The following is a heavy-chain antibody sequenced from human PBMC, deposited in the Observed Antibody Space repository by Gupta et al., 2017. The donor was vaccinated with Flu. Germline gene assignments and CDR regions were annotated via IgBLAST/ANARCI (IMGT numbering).Heavy chain of an antibody. D-gene: IGHD1-26*01. CDR2: ISGNGASA. Sequence: RQAAGQGLEWIASISGNGASAYAADSVEGRFTISKETSKNTLFLQMHSLRADDTAIYYCARGSASTGTYSAETGHCEYWGQGTLVTGSA. V-gene: IGHV3-23*01. CDR3: ARGSASTGTYSAETGHCEY. J-gene: IGHJ4*02.